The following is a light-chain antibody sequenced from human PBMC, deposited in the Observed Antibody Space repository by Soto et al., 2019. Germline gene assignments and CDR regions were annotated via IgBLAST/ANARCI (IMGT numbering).Light chain of an antibody. CDR2: AAS. CDR3: QQVKSYPIT. CDR1: QGISNY. J-gene: IGKJ5*01. Sequence: DIQLTQSPSFLSASVVDRVTITFRASQGISNYLAWYQQKLGKAPNLLIYAASTLQSGVPSRFSGSGSGTEFTLTISSLQPEDFATYYCQQVKSYPITFGQGTRLEIK. V-gene: IGKV1-9*01.